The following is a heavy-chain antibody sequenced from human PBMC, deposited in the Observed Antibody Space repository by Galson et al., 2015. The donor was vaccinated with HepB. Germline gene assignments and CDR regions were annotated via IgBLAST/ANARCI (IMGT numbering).Heavy chain of an antibody. CDR1: GFTFSSYA. D-gene: IGHD3-3*01. CDR2: ISSNGGST. V-gene: IGHV3-64*01. J-gene: IGHJ5*02. CDR3: ARLLDDFWSGYYTP. Sequence: SLRLSCAASGFTFSSYAMHWVRQAPGKGLEYVSAISSNGGSTYYANSAKGRFTISRDNSKNTLYLQMGSLRAEDMAVYYCARLLDDFWSGYYTPWGQGTLVTVSS.